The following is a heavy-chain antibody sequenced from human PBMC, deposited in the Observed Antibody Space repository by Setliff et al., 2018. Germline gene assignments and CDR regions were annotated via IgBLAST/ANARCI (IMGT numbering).Heavy chain of an antibody. CDR3: ARINMVRGVPPHLDY. Sequence: SVPTLVNPTQTLTLTCAFSGFSLTASGMCVTWIRQPPGKTLEWLARIDWDDAKYYRTSLKTRLTISKDTSKNQVVLTMTNMDPVDTATYYCARINMVRGVPPHLDYWGQGTLVTVSS. V-gene: IGHV2-70*11. D-gene: IGHD3-10*01. J-gene: IGHJ4*02. CDR2: IDWDDAK. CDR1: GFSLTASGMC.